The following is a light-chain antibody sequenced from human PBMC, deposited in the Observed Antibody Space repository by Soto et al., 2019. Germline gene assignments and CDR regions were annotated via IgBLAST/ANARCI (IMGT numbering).Light chain of an antibody. CDR2: GAS. CDR3: QQANSFPLT. V-gene: IGKV3-20*01. Sequence: EIVLTQSPGTLSLSPGERATLSCRASQSVSSSYLAWYQQKPGQAPRLLIYGASSRATGTPDRFSGSGSGTDFTLTISSLQPEDFATYYCQQANSFPLTFGGGTKVDIK. CDR1: QSVSSSY. J-gene: IGKJ4*01.